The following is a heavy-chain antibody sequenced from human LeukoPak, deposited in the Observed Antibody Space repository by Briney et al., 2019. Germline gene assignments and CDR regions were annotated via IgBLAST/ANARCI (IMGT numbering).Heavy chain of an antibody. D-gene: IGHD4-17*01. J-gene: IGHJ6*03. CDR1: GGTFSSYA. Sequence: SVKVSCKASGGTFSSYAISWVRQAPGQGLEWMGGIIPIFGTANYAQKFQGRVTITADESTSTAYMELSSLRSEDTAVYYCARDPLNDYVRPAVDYYYYMDVWGKGTTVTVSS. V-gene: IGHV1-69*13. CDR3: ARDPLNDYVRPAVDYYYYMDV. CDR2: IIPIFGTA.